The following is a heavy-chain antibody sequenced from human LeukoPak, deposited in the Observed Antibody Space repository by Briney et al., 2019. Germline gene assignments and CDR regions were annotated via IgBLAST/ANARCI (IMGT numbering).Heavy chain of an antibody. Sequence: PGGSLRLPCAASGFTFSSYGMHWVRQAPGKGLEWVAVISYDGSNKYYADSVKGRFTISRDNSKNTLYLQMNSLRAEDTAVYYCAKDKEAYCGGDCYTAFDYWGQGTLVTVSS. D-gene: IGHD2-21*02. CDR1: GFTFSSYG. CDR2: ISYDGSNK. J-gene: IGHJ4*02. CDR3: AKDKEAYCGGDCYTAFDY. V-gene: IGHV3-30*18.